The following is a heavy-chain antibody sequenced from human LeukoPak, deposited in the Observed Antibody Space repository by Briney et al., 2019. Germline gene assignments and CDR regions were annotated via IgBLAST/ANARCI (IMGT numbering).Heavy chain of an antibody. CDR1: GFTFSSYW. CDR3: ARDYCSSTSCYLVYFDY. J-gene: IGHJ4*02. D-gene: IGHD2-2*01. V-gene: IGHV3-7*01. CDR2: IKQDGSEK. Sequence: GGSLRLSCAASGFTFSSYWMSWVRQAPGKGLEWVANIKQDGSEKYYVDSVKGRFTISRDNAKNSLYLQMSSLRAEDTAVYYCARDYCSSTSCYLVYFDYWGQGTLVTVSS.